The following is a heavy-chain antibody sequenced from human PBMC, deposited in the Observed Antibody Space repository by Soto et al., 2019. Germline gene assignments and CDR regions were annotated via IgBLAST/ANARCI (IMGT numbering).Heavy chain of an antibody. CDR2: ISWNSGSI. J-gene: IGHJ5*02. CDR1: GFTFDDYA. CDR3: AKGILLWFGRFDP. D-gene: IGHD3-10*01. Sequence: PGGSLRLSCAASGFTFDDYAMHWVRQAPGKGLEWVSGISWNSGSIGYADSVKGRFTISRDNAKNSLYLQMNSLRAEDTALYYCAKGILLWFGRFDPWGQRTLVTASS. V-gene: IGHV3-9*01.